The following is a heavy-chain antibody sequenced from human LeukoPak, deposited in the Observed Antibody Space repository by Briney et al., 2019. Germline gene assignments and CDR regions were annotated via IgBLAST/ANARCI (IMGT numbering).Heavy chain of an antibody. CDR1: GGSISSYY. D-gene: IGHD4-17*01. CDR3: ARLDFRDGDYVFWY. Sequence: SETLSLTCTVSGGSISSYYWSWIRQPPGKELEWIGYIYYSGSTNYNPSLKSRVSISVDTSESQFSLILRSVTAADTAVYYCARLDFRDGDYVFWYWGQGTLVTVSS. J-gene: IGHJ4*02. V-gene: IGHV4-59*08. CDR2: IYYSGST.